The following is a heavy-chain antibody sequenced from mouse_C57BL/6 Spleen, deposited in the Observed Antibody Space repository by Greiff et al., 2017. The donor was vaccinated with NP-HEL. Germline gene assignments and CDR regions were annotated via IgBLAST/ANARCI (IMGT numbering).Heavy chain of an antibody. CDR1: GYAFSSSW. Sequence: QVQLKQSGPELVKPGASVKISCKASGYAFSSSWMNWVKQRPGKGLEWIGRIYPGDGDTNYNGKFKGKATLTADKSSSTAYMQLSSLTSEDSAVYFCARYYGSSNYYAMDDWGQGTTVTVSS. J-gene: IGHJ4*01. V-gene: IGHV1-82*01. D-gene: IGHD1-1*01. CDR3: ARYYGSSNYYAMDD. CDR2: IYPGDGDT.